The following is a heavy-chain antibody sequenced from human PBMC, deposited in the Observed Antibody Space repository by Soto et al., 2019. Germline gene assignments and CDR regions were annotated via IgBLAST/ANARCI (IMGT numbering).Heavy chain of an antibody. Sequence: QVQLVQSGAEVKKPGASVKVSCKASGYTFTGYYMHWVRQAPGQGLEWMGWINPNSGGTNYAQKFQGWVTMTRDTSISTAYMELSRLRSDDTAVYYCARDQGGIAVAGTHYYYGMDVWGQGTTVTGSS. D-gene: IGHD6-19*01. CDR1: GYTFTGYY. CDR2: INPNSGGT. V-gene: IGHV1-2*04. J-gene: IGHJ6*02. CDR3: ARDQGGIAVAGTHYYYGMDV.